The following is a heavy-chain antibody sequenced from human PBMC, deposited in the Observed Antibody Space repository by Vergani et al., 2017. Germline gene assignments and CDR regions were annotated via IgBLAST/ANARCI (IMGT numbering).Heavy chain of an antibody. V-gene: IGHV5-51*01. Sequence: EVQLVQSGAEVKKPGESLKISCKGSGYSFTSYWIGWVRQMPGKGLEWMGIIYPGDSDTRYSPSFQGQVTISADKSISTAYLQWSSLKASDTAMYYCARHLLAYSSSILPEGFWFDPWGQGTLVTVSS. D-gene: IGHD6-6*01. CDR3: ARHLLAYSSSILPEGFWFDP. J-gene: IGHJ5*02. CDR2: IYPGDSDT. CDR1: GYSFTSYW.